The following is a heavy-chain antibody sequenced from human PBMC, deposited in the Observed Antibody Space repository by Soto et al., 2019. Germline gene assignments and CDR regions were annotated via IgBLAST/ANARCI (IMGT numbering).Heavy chain of an antibody. Sequence: SETLSLTCAVSGDSINISHWWNWVRQPPGKGLEWIGQISHSGSTNYTPSLSNRIHKSVDKSKNNFSLKLPSVTAADTAVYYCAASHLGSCPWTDTRLDYWGQGTLVTVSS. CDR3: AASHLGSCPWTDTRLDY. D-gene: IGHD3-10*01. V-gene: IGHV4-4*02. CDR2: ISHSGST. J-gene: IGHJ4*02. CDR1: GDSINISHW.